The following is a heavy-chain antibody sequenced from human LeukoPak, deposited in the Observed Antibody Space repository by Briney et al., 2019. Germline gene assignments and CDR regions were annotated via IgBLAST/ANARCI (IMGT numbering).Heavy chain of an antibody. CDR3: ARGLFGGFAAAPFDH. CDR2: IIPMLGKT. D-gene: IGHD2-2*01. Sequence: SVKVSCKASGGTFDNYAVNWVREAPGLGLEWMGRIIPMLGKTNSAQKFQDRVTFTADKSTGTAYMELTHLRPDGTAVYFCARGLFGGFAAAPFDHWGQGTLVTVSP. CDR1: GGTFDNYA. J-gene: IGHJ4*02. V-gene: IGHV1-69*04.